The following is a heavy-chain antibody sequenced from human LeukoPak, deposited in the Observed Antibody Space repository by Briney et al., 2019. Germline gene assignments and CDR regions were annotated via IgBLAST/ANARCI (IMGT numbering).Heavy chain of an antibody. CDR3: AREGYYDSSGYWGYYYYYMDV. CDR2: IKQDGSEK. V-gene: IGHV3-7*01. D-gene: IGHD3-22*01. J-gene: IGHJ6*03. CDR1: GFTFSSYW. Sequence: GGSLRLSCAASGFTFSSYWMSWVRRAPGKGLEWVANIKQDGSEKYYVDSVKGRFTISRDNAKNSLYLQMNSLRAEDTAVYYCAREGYYDSSGYWGYYYYYMDVWGKGTTVTVSS.